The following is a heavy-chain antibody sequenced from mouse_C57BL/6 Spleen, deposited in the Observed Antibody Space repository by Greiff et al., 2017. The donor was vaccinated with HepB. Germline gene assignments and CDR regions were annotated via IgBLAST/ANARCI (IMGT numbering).Heavy chain of an antibody. J-gene: IGHJ2*01. CDR1: GFSFNTYA. Sequence: EVQGVESGGGLVQPKGSLKLSCAASGFSFNTYAMNWVRQAPGKGLEWVARIRSKSNNYATYYADSVKDRFTISRDDSESMLYLQMNNLKTEDTAMYYCVREVAYYFDYWGQGTTLTVSS. D-gene: IGHD1-1*02. CDR3: VREVAYYFDY. V-gene: IGHV10-1*01. CDR2: IRSKSNNYAT.